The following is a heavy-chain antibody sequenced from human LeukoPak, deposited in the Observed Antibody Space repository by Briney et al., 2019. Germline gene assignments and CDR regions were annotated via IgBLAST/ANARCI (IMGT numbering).Heavy chain of an antibody. J-gene: IGHJ4*02. D-gene: IGHD3-22*01. CDR2: IWYDGSNK. Sequence: PGRSLRLSCAASGFTFSSYGMHWVRQAPGKGLEWVAVIWYDGSNKYYADSVKGRFTISRDNSKNTLYLQMNSLRAEDTAVYYCAREKRWYYDSSGYYPGYYFDYWGQGTLVTVSS. CDR1: GFTFSSYG. V-gene: IGHV3-33*01. CDR3: AREKRWYYDSSGYYPGYYFDY.